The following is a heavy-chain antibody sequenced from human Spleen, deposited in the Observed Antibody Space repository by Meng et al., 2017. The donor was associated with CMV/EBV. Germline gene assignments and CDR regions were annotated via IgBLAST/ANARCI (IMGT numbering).Heavy chain of an antibody. D-gene: IGHD1-26*01. CDR2: IGSGGLTI. CDR3: ASGLGIP. CDR1: GLTFSDYY. J-gene: IGHJ5*02. V-gene: IGHV3-11*04. Sequence: SRRLSCAASGLTFSDYYMTWIRQAPGKGLECISYIGSGGLTIYYAGSVKGRFTISRDNAKNSLYLQMNSLRAEDTAVYYCASGLGIPWGQGTLVTVSS.